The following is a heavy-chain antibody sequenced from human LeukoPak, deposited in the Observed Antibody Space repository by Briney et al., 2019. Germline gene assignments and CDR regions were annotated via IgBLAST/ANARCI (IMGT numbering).Heavy chain of an antibody. Sequence: GGSLRLSCAASGFTFSDYYMNWVRQAPGKGLEWVSSISSSSTIYYADSVKGRFTISRDNAKNSLYLQMNSLRAEDTAVYYCGRALTGTRNSLDIWGQGTMVTVSS. CDR3: GRALTGTRNSLDI. CDR1: GFTFSDYY. D-gene: IGHD3-9*01. V-gene: IGHV3-69-1*02. J-gene: IGHJ3*02. CDR2: ISSSSTI.